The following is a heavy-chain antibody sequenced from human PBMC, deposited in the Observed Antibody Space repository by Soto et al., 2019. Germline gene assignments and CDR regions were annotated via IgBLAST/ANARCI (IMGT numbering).Heavy chain of an antibody. CDR1: GASIRHYY. D-gene: IGHD3-9*01. J-gene: IGHJ6*02. CDR2: VYYSVST. CDR3: GSDTSTGFGSYSYGLDV. Sequence: PSETLSLTCTVSGASIRHYYWSWIRQPPGKGLEWIGYVYYSVSTNYKPSLKSRVTISVDMSKNHFPLKLASVTAADTAAYYCGSDTSTGFGSYSYGLDVWGQGTTVTVSS. V-gene: IGHV4-59*01.